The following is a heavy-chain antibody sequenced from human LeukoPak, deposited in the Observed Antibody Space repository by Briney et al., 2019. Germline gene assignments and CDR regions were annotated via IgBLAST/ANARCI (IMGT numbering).Heavy chain of an antibody. D-gene: IGHD1-26*01. V-gene: IGHV3-53*01. CDR2: IYSDGTT. CDR1: GFSIMSNY. CDR3: ARDLREHGVFDI. J-gene: IGHJ3*02. Sequence: PGGPLRLSCAASGFSIMSNYMSWVRQAPGKGLEWVSEIYSDGTTYYAASVKGRFGISRDNTKNTVDLQMNSLRAEDTAVYYCARDLREHGVFDIWGQGTMVTVSS.